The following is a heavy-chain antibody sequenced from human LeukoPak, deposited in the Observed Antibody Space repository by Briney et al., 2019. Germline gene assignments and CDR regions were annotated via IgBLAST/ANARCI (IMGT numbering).Heavy chain of an antibody. Sequence: GASVKVSCKASGGTFSSYAISWVRQAPGHGLEWMGGIIPIFGTANYAQKFQGRVTITADESTSTAYMELSSLRSEDTAVYYCATKRQFDWLSGLDYWGQGTLVTVSS. J-gene: IGHJ4*02. V-gene: IGHV1-69*01. CDR3: ATKRQFDWLSGLDY. CDR1: GGTFSSYA. D-gene: IGHD3-9*01. CDR2: IIPIFGTA.